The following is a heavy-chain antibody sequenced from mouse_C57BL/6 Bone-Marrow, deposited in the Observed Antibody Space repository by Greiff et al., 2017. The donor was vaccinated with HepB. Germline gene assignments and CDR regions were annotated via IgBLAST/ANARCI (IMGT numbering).Heavy chain of an antibody. V-gene: IGHV1-55*01. Sequence: QVQLQQPGAELVKPGASVKMSCKASGYTFTSYWITWVKQRPGQGLEWIGDIYPGSGSTNYNEKFKSKATLTVDTSSSTAYMQLSSLTSEDSAVYNYARGGRRVAWFAYWGQGTLVTVSA. J-gene: IGHJ3*01. CDR3: ARGGRRVAWFAY. CDR1: GYTFTSYW. CDR2: IYPGSGST.